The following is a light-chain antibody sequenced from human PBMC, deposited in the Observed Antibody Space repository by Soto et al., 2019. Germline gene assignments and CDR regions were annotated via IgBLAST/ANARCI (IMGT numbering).Light chain of an antibody. CDR1: QVIANY. J-gene: IGKJ1*01. Sequence: DIQMTQSPSSLSASVGDRVTITCRASQVIANYLAWYQQKPGDVPKLLIYAAYTLQSGVPSRFGGSGCGTDFTLTISGLQPEDVATYYCQRYDSAPQTFGHGTKVLI. V-gene: IGKV1-27*01. CDR2: AAY. CDR3: QRYDSAPQT.